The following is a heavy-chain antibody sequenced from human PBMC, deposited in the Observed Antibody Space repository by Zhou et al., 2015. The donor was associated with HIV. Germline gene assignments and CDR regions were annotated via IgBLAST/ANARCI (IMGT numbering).Heavy chain of an antibody. J-gene: IGHJ5*02. D-gene: IGHD2-2*01. CDR1: GGTFSSYA. V-gene: IGHV1-69*12. CDR3: ARVGAEYQLLLASWFDP. Sequence: QVQLVQSGAEVKKPGSSVKVSCKASGGTFSSYAISWVRQAPGQGLEWMGGIIPIFGTANYAQKFQGRVTITADESTSTAYMELSSLRSEDTAVYYCARVGAEYQLLLASWFDPWGQGTLVTVSS. CDR2: IIPIFGTA.